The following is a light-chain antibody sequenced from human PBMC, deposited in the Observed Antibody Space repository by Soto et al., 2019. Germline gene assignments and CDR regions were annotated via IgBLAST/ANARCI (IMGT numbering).Light chain of an antibody. CDR3: ISYTSDDVRYV. CDR2: EVS. V-gene: IGLV2-14*01. J-gene: IGLJ1*01. CDR1: NSDVGIYDF. Sequence: QSALTQPASVSGTPGQSITISCTGSNSDVGIYDFVSWYQHHPGRAPKLIVSEVSHRPSGVSNRFSGSKSGNTASLTISGLQSEDEADYYCISYTSDDVRYVFGPGTKLNVL.